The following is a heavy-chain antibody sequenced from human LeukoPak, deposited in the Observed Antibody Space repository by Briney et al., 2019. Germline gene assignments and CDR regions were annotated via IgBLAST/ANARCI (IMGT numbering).Heavy chain of an antibody. D-gene: IGHD5-18*01. V-gene: IGHV1-24*01. CDR2: FDPEDGET. CDR3: ATATYSYGSVRFDY. CDR1: GYTLTELS. J-gene: IGHJ4*02. Sequence: GASVKVSCKVSGYTLTELSMHWVRQAPGKGLEWMGGFDPEDGETIYAQKFQGRVTMTEDTSTDTAYMELSSLRSEDTAVYYCATATYSYGSVRFDYWGQGTPVTVSS.